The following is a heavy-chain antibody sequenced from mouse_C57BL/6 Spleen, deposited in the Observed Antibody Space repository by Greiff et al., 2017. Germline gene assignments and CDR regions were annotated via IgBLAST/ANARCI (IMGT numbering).Heavy chain of an antibody. D-gene: IGHD2-4*01. V-gene: IGHV3-6*01. CDR2: ISYDGSN. CDR1: GYSITSGYY. Sequence: EVQLQQSGPGLVKPSQSLSLTCSVTGYSITSGYYWNWIRQFPGNKLEWMGYISYDGSNNYNPSLKNRISITRDTSKNQFFLKLNSVTTEDTATYYCARDEGVYYDYDWFAYWGQGTLVTVSA. CDR3: ARDEGVYYDYDWFAY. J-gene: IGHJ3*01.